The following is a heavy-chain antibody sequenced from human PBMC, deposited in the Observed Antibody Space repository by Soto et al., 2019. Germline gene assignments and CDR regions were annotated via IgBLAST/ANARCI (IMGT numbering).Heavy chain of an antibody. CDR2: IIPIFGIA. J-gene: IGHJ6*02. CDR3: AREDRDRETGLVPAAIDRMDV. CDR1: GGTFSRYS. D-gene: IGHD2-2*01. V-gene: IGHV1-69*08. Sequence: QVQLVQSGAEVKKPGSSVKVSCKASGGTFSRYSITWVRQAPGHGLEWIGRIIPIFGIASYAQKFQGRVTITADESTGTAYMELSSLRSDDTAVYYCAREDRDRETGLVPAAIDRMDVWGQGTTVTVSS.